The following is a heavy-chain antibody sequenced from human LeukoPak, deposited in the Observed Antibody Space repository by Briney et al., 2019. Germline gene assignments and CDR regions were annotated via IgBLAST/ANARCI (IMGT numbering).Heavy chain of an antibody. CDR3: ARVKGRVNYGMDV. Sequence: ASVKVSCEASGYTFTGYYMHWVRQAPGQGLEWMGWINPNSGGTNYAQKFQGRVTMTRDTSISTAYMELSRLRSDDTAVYYCARVKGRVNYGMDVWGQGTTVTVSS. V-gene: IGHV1-2*02. CDR1: GYTFTGYY. CDR2: INPNSGGT. J-gene: IGHJ6*02. D-gene: IGHD5/OR15-5a*01.